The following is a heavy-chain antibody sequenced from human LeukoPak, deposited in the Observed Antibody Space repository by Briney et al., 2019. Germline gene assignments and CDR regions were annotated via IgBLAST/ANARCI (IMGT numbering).Heavy chain of an antibody. CDR3: ARGGLRYFDWFPRY. Sequence: SETLSLTCAVYGGSFNGYYWSWIRQPPGKGLEWIGEINHSGSTNYNPSLKSRVTISVDTSKNQFSLKLSSVTAADTAVYYCARGGLRYFDWFPRYWGQGTLVTVSS. D-gene: IGHD3-9*01. V-gene: IGHV4-34*01. CDR1: GGSFNGYY. CDR2: INHSGST. J-gene: IGHJ4*02.